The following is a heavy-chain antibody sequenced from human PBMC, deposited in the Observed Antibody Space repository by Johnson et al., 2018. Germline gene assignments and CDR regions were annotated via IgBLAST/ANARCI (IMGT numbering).Heavy chain of an antibody. D-gene: IGHD6-6*01. CDR1: GFTFDDYA. V-gene: IGHV3-9*01. Sequence: VQLVQSGGGLVQPGRSLRLSCAASGFTFDDYAMHWVRQAPGKGLEWVSGISWNSGSIGYADSVKGRFTISRDNAKNSLYLQMNSLRAEDTALYYCAKDDSSSFAGMDVWGQGTTVTVSS. CDR2: ISWNSGSI. CDR3: AKDDSSSFAGMDV. J-gene: IGHJ6*02.